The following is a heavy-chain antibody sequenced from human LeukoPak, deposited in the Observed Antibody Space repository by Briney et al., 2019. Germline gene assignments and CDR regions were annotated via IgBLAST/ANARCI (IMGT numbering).Heavy chain of an antibody. D-gene: IGHD2-21*02. CDR2: IYYSGST. Sequence: SETLSLTCTVSGGSISSSSYYWSWIRQPPGKGLEWIGYIYYSGSTNYNPSLKSRVTISVDTSKNQISLKLSSVTAADTAVYYCARGMVTHEYDWGQGTLVTVSS. CDR3: ARGMVTHEYD. CDR1: GGSISSSSYY. V-gene: IGHV4-61*01. J-gene: IGHJ4*02.